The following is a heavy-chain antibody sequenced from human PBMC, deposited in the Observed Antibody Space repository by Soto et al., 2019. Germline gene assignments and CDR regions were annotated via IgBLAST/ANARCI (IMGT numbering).Heavy chain of an antibody. J-gene: IGHJ4*02. CDR3: ARDSGGYDFWSGYSDY. D-gene: IGHD3-3*01. Sequence: SVKVSCKASGGTFSSYAISWVRQAPGQGLEWMGGIIPIFGTANYAQKFQGRVTITADESTSTAYMELSSLRSEDTAVYYCARDSGGYDFWSGYSDYWGQGTLVTVSS. V-gene: IGHV1-69*13. CDR1: GGTFSSYA. CDR2: IIPIFGTA.